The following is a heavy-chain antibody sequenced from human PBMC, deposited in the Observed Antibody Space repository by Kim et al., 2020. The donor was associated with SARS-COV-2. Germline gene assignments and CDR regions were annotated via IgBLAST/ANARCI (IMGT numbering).Heavy chain of an antibody. CDR3: TTDGRGSTFNYDHSAYSPLDY. CDR2: SRSEAYGGAT. J-gene: IGHJ4*02. CDR1: GLTFGDYA. V-gene: IGHV3-49*03. D-gene: IGHD3-22*01. Sequence: GGSLRLSCTASGLTFGDYAMSWFRQAPGKGLEWVGFSRSEAYGGATEYAASVKGRFIISRDDSKSIAYLHLSSLKTEETAVYYCTTDGRGSTFNYDHSAYSPLDYWGQGTLVTVSS.